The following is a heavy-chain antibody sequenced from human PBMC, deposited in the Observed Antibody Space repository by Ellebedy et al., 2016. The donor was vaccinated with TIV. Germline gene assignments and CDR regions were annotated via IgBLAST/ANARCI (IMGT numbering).Heavy chain of an antibody. J-gene: IGHJ6*02. D-gene: IGHD3-10*01. CDR2: ISPGDSDT. Sequence: GESLKISCQASGYSFTNYWIGWVRQMHGKGLEWMGIISPGDSDTRYSPSFEGQVTLSVAKSISTAYLQWNSLKAADTATYYCSRRMVRGGIRYAMDVWGQGTTVTVSS. V-gene: IGHV5-51*01. CDR3: SRRMVRGGIRYAMDV. CDR1: GYSFTNYW.